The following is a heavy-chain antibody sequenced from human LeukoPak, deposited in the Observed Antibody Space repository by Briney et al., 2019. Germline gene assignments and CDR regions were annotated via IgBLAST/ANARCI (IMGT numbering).Heavy chain of an antibody. CDR2: ISGGDGYT. V-gene: IGHV3-23*01. D-gene: IGHD6-19*01. CDR1: KFPLSGYA. Sequence: GGSLRLSCAASKFPLSGYAMSWARQAPGKGLEWVSGISGGDGYTYYADSVKGLFTISRGISTNTLYLQMNSLRVEDTAVYFCAKGPSSAWSSFDSWGQGTLVTVSS. J-gene: IGHJ4*02. CDR3: AKGPSSAWSSFDS.